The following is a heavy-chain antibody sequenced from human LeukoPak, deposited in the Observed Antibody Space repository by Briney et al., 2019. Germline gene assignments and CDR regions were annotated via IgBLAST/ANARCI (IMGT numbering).Heavy chain of an antibody. CDR3: AKASAMIVVVSKHFDY. CDR2: ISGSGGST. V-gene: IGHV3-23*01. CDR1: GFTFSSYA. D-gene: IGHD3-22*01. Sequence: GGSLRPSCAASGFTFSSYAMSWVRQAPGKGLEWVSAISGSGGSTYYADSVKGRFTISRDNSKNTLYLQMNSLRAEDTAVYYCAKASAMIVVVSKHFDYWGQGTLVTVSS. J-gene: IGHJ4*02.